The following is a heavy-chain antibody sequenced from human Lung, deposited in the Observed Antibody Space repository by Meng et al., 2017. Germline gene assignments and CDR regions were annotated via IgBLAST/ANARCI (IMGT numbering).Heavy chain of an antibody. D-gene: IGHD4-11*01. CDR1: GGSFSDYY. CDR3: ARGPTTMAHDFDY. V-gene: IGHV4-34*01. Sequence: GQLTQVGAGLLKPSETLSLTCVVAGGSFSDYYWSWIRQPPGKGLEWIGEINHSGSTNYNPSLESRATISVDTSQNNLSLKLSSVTAADSAVYYCARGPTTMAHDFDYWGQGTLVTVSS. CDR2: INHSGST. J-gene: IGHJ4*02.